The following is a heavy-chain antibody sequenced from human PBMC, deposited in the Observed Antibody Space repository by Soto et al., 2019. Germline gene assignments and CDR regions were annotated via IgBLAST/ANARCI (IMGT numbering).Heavy chain of an antibody. CDR1: GGSISSSSDY. J-gene: IGHJ6*02. V-gene: IGHV4-39*01. CDR2: IYYSGST. D-gene: IGHD6-6*01. CDR3: VGSSTWGYYYYGMDV. Sequence: SETLSLTCTVSGGSISSSSDYWGWIRQPPGKGLEWIGSIYYSGSTYYNPSLKSRVTISVDTSKNQFSLKLSSVTAADTAVYYCVGSSTWGYYYYGMDVWGQGTTVTVSS.